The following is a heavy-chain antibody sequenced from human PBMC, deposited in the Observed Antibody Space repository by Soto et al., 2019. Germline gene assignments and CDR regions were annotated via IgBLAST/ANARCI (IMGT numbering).Heavy chain of an antibody. V-gene: IGHV3-30*18. D-gene: IGHD3-10*01. J-gene: IGHJ6*02. Sequence: PGGSLRLSCAASGFTFSSYGMHWVRQAPGKGLEWVAVISYDGSNKYYADSVKGRFTISRDNSKNTLYLQMNSLRAEDTAVYYCAKNYGSGMYGMDVWGQGTTVTVS. CDR3: AKNYGSGMYGMDV. CDR2: ISYDGSNK. CDR1: GFTFSSYG.